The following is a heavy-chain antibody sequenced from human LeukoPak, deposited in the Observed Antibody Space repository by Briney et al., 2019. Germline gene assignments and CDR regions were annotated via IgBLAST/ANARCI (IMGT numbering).Heavy chain of an antibody. CDR2: IYYSGST. Sequence: SETLSLTCTVSGGSISSSSYYWGWILQPPGKGLEWIGTIYYSGSTYYNPSLKTRLTISVDTSKNHFSLRLSSVTAADTAVYYCARVSGTFTFFDYWGQGTLVTVSS. CDR1: GGSISSSSYY. J-gene: IGHJ4*02. CDR3: ARVSGTFTFFDY. V-gene: IGHV4-39*02. D-gene: IGHD3-10*01.